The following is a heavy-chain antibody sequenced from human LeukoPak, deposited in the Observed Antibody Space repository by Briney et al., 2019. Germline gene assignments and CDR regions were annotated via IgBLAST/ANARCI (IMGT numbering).Heavy chain of an antibody. V-gene: IGHV4-38-2*02. D-gene: IGHD3-16*01. J-gene: IGHJ4*02. CDR2: IYHSGST. Sequence: SETLSLTCTVSGYSISSGYYWGWIRQPPGKELEWIGSIYHSGSTYYNPSLKSRVTISVDTSKNQFSLKLSSVTAADTAVYYCARFAGEYYFDYWGQGTLVTVSS. CDR3: ARFAGEYYFDY. CDR1: GYSISSGYY.